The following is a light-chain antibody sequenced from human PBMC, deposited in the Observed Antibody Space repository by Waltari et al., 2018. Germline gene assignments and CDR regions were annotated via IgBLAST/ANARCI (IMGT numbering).Light chain of an antibody. CDR3: QQYDSWPPGIT. Sequence: IVMTQSPATLSVSPGERATLSCRASQSVRSNLAWYQQKPGQAPRLLIYGASTRATGVPARFSGSGSGTEFTLTISSLQSEDFAVYYCQQYDSWPPGITFGGGTKVEIK. V-gene: IGKV3-15*01. J-gene: IGKJ4*01. CDR2: GAS. CDR1: QSVRSN.